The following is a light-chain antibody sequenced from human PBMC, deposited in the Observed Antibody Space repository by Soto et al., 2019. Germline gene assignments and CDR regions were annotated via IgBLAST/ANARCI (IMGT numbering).Light chain of an antibody. V-gene: IGKV1-12*01. CDR2: ATS. Sequence: DIQMTQSPSSVSASVGDRVTITCRASQGISSWLAWYQQKPGKAPKLLIYATSSLQSGVPPRFSGSISGTDFTLTISSLEPEDFAVYYCQTYGDSVFTFAPGTKVETK. CDR3: QTYGDSVFT. J-gene: IGKJ3*01. CDR1: QGISSW.